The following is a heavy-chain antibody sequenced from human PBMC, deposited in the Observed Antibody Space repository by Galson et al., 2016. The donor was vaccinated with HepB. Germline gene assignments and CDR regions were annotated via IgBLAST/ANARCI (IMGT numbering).Heavy chain of an antibody. Sequence: SVKVSCKASGGTFTTYPISWVRQAPGKGLEWMGGIIPLFGTSNYAQKFQGRVTITADASTSTAYMELSSLRSEDTAVYYCARAHGGNSGIYYFDYWGQGTLVTVSS. CDR1: GGTFTTYP. CDR2: IIPLFGTS. V-gene: IGHV1-69*13. CDR3: ARAHGGNSGIYYFDY. D-gene: IGHD1-26*01. J-gene: IGHJ4*02.